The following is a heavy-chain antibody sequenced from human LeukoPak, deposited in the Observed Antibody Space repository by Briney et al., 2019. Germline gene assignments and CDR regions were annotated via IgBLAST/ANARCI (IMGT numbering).Heavy chain of an antibody. D-gene: IGHD2-2*02. CDR2: MNPNSGNT. J-gene: IGHJ4*02. V-gene: IGHV1-8*01. CDR1: GYTFTSYD. Sequence: ASVKVSCKASGYTFTSYDINWVRQATGQGLEWMGWMNPNSGNTGYAQKFQGRVTMTRNTSISTAYMELSSLRSDDTAVYYCARVSSWGYCSSTSCYIGGIDYWGQGTLVTVSS. CDR3: ARVSSWGYCSSTSCYIGGIDY.